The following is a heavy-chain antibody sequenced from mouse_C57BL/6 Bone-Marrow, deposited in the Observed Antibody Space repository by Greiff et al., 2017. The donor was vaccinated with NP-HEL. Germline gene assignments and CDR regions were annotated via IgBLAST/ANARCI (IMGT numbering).Heavy chain of an antibody. Sequence: VQLKESGPGLVKPSQSLSLTCSVTGYSITSGYYWNWIRQFPGNKLEWMGYISYDGSNNYNPSLKNRISITRDTSKNQFFLKLNSVTTEDTATYYCAKENYYYGSSFAWFAYWGQGSLVTVSA. V-gene: IGHV3-6*01. CDR1: GYSITSGYY. CDR2: ISYDGSN. CDR3: AKENYYYGSSFAWFAY. J-gene: IGHJ3*01. D-gene: IGHD1-1*01.